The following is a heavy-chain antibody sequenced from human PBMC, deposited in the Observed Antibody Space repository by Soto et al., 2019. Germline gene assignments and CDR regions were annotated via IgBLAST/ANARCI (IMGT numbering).Heavy chain of an antibody. CDR1: GDSVSSNSAA. CDR3: ARAPVVPAAMYNYYYYGMDV. V-gene: IGHV6-1*01. D-gene: IGHD2-2*01. Sequence: KQSQTLSLTCAISGDSVSSNSAAWNWIRQSPSRGLEWLGRTYYRSKWYNDYAVSVKSRITINPDTSKNQFSLQLNSVTPEDTAVYYCARAPVVPAAMYNYYYYGMDVWGQGTTVTVSS. J-gene: IGHJ6*02. CDR2: TYYRSKWYN.